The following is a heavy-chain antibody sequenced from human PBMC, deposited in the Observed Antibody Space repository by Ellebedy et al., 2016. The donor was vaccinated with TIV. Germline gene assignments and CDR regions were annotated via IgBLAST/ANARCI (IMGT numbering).Heavy chain of an antibody. V-gene: IGHV3-23*01. D-gene: IGHD2-2*01. CDR3: AKDRGSTSPRPIDY. Sequence: GESLKISCAASGFTFSTYAMTWVRQAPGKGLEWVSAISGSGGSTYYADSVKGRFTISRDNSKNTLYLQMNSLRAEDTAVYYCAKDRGSTSPRPIDYWGQGTLVTVSS. CDR2: ISGSGGST. CDR1: GFTFSTYA. J-gene: IGHJ4*02.